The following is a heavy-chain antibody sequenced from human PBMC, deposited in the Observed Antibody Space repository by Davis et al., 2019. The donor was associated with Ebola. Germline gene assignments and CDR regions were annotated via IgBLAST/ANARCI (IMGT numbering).Heavy chain of an antibody. CDR1: GFTFSSYS. Sequence: GESLKISCAASGFTFSSYSMNWVRQAPGKGLEWVSYISSSSSTIYYADSVKGRFTISRDNSKNTLYLQMNSLRAEDTAVYYCARAPTLSGYDYWGQGTLVTVSS. CDR2: ISSSSSTI. V-gene: IGHV3-48*01. J-gene: IGHJ4*02. D-gene: IGHD6-13*01. CDR3: ARAPTLSGYDY.